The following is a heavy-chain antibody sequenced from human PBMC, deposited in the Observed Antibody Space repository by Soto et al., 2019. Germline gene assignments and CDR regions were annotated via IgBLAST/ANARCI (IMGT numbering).Heavy chain of an antibody. CDR2: VHYSGTT. Sequence: SETLSLTCTVSGGSISSGDYYWSWIRQPPGKGLEWIGCVHYSGTTKINPSFKSRVTISVDTSKNHLSLRLRSVNAADTAVYFCVRSSIEPRVFMYPFDYWGLGTLVTVSS. CDR1: GGSISSGDYY. D-gene: IGHD6-6*01. J-gene: IGHJ4*02. V-gene: IGHV4-39*02. CDR3: VRSSIEPRVFMYPFDY.